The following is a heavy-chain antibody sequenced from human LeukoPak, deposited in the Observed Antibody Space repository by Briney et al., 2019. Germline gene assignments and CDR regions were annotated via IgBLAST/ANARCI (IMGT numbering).Heavy chain of an antibody. CDR1: GGTFSSYA. Sequence: ASVKVSCKASGGTFSSYAISWVRQAPGQGLEWMGGIIPISGTTNYAQKFQGRVAITADKSTSTAYMELSSLRSEDTAVYYCATLCCGSYYMDVWGKGTTVTVSS. D-gene: IGHD2-15*01. CDR2: IIPISGTT. J-gene: IGHJ6*03. CDR3: ATLCCGSYYMDV. V-gene: IGHV1-69*06.